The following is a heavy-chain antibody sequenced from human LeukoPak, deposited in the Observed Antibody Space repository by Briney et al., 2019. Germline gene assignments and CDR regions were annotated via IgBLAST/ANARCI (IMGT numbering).Heavy chain of an antibody. D-gene: IGHD4-17*01. J-gene: IGHJ4*02. Sequence: PSQTLSLTCAVSGGSISSGGYSWSWIRQPPGKGLEWIGYIYHSGSTYYNPSLKSRVTISVDRSKNQFSLKLSSVTAADTAVYYCARDRYGDHTYFDYWGQGTLVTVSS. CDR1: GGSISSGGYS. CDR2: IYHSGST. V-gene: IGHV4-30-2*01. CDR3: ARDRYGDHTYFDY.